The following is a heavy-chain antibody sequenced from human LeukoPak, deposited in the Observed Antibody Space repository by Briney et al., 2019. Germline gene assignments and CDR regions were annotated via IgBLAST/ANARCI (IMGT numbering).Heavy chain of an antibody. CDR3: ARGTSGGGPFDY. V-gene: IGHV3-13*01. CDR2: IGTAGDT. D-gene: IGHD2-2*01. J-gene: IGHJ4*02. Sequence: GGSLRLSCAASGFTFSSYDMHWVRQATGKGLEWVSAIGTAGDTYYPGSVKGRFTISRENAKNSLYLQMNSLRAGDTAVYYCARGTSGGGPFDYWGQGTLVTVSS. CDR1: GFTFSSYD.